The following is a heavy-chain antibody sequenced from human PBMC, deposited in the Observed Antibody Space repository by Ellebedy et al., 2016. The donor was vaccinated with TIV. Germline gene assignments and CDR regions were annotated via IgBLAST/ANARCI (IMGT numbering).Heavy chain of an antibody. Sequence: GESLKISCSTSIFGFSSYSMNWVRQTPGKGLEWVSSISGSRSYIYYADSVKGRFTISRDNSKNTLYLQMNSLRAEDTAVYYCARDAVKLATEAFDIWGQGTMVTVSS. CDR2: ISGSRSYI. J-gene: IGHJ3*02. CDR1: IFGFSSYS. D-gene: IGHD6-13*01. V-gene: IGHV3-21*01. CDR3: ARDAVKLATEAFDI.